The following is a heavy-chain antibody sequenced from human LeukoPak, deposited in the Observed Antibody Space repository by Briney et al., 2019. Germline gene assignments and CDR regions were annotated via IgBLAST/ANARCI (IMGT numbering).Heavy chain of an antibody. J-gene: IGHJ4*02. CDR3: ASTIAAAGTSYSY. CDR2: INPNSGGT. D-gene: IGHD6-13*01. CDR1: GYTFTGYY. V-gene: IGHV1-2*02. Sequence: ASVKVSRKASGYTFTGYYMHWVRQAPGQGLEWMGWINPNSGGTNYAQKFQGRVTMTRDTSISTAYMELSRLRSDDTAVYYCASTIAAAGTSYSYWGQGTLVTVSS.